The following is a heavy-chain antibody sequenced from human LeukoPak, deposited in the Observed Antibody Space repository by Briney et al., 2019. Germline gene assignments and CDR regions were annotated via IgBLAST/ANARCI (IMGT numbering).Heavy chain of an antibody. J-gene: IGHJ5*02. CDR3: TRLSGGDYGGSHFDP. CDR2: IKSKANSYAT. D-gene: IGHD4-17*01. Sequence: PGRSLRLSCAASGFTFSGAAMHWVRQASGKGLEWLGRIKSKANSYATAYAASVNGRFTISRDDSKNTAYLQMNSLKTEDTAVYYCTRLSGGDYGGSHFDPWGQGTLVIVSS. CDR1: GFTFSGAA. V-gene: IGHV3-73*01.